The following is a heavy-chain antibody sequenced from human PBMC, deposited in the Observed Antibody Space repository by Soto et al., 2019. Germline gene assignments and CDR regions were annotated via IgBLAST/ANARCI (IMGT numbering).Heavy chain of an antibody. CDR2: IYNSGST. CDR1: GGSISSGDYY. V-gene: IGHV4-30-4*01. J-gene: IGHJ4*02. Sequence: SETLSLTCTVSGGSISSGDYYWSWIRQPPGKGLEWIGYIYNSGSTYYNPSLKSRVTISVDTSKNQFSLKLSPVTAADTAVYYCARERLVDPHRSAATPAYFDYWGQGTLVTVSS. D-gene: IGHD2-15*01. CDR3: ARERLVDPHRSAATPAYFDY.